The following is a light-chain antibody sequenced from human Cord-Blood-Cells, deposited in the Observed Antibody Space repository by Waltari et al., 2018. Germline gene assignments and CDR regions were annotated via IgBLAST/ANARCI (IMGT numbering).Light chain of an antibody. V-gene: IGKV1-33*01. CDR1: QDISNY. Sequence: DIQMTQSPYSLSASVGDRVTITCQASQDISNYLNWYQQKPGKAPKLLIYDASNFETGVPSRFSGSGSGTDFTFTISSLQPEDIATYYCQQYDNLPPGFGGGTKVEIK. CDR2: DAS. J-gene: IGKJ4*01. CDR3: QQYDNLPPG.